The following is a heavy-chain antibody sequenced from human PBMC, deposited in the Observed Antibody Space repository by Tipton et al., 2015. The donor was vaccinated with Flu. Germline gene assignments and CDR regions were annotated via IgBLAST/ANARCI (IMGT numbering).Heavy chain of an antibody. CDR1: GVSISSGGSY. D-gene: IGHD1-1*01. CDR2: IYYSGST. V-gene: IGHV4-31*03. J-gene: IGHJ4*02. Sequence: TLSLTCSVSGVSISSGGSYCSWIRQHPGKGLEWIGYIYYSGSTYYNPSLKSRVTISLDTSKNQFSLSMRSVTVADTAVYYCTRQLEAATRSSSWGQGTLVTVSS. CDR3: TRQLEAATRSSS.